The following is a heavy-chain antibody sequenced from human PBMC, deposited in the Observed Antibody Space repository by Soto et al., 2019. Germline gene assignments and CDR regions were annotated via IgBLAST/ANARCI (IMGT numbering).Heavy chain of an antibody. V-gene: IGHV1-18*01. CDR1: GYTFTSYG. Sequence: QVQLVQSGAEVKKPGASVKVSCKASGYTFTSYGISWVRQAPGQGLEWMGWISAYNGNTNYAQKLQGRVTMTTDTSTSTAYMELRSLRSDDTAVYYCARVYHCGGDCSLYYYYGMDVWGQGTTVTVSS. D-gene: IGHD2-21*02. J-gene: IGHJ6*02. CDR3: ARVYHCGGDCSLYYYYGMDV. CDR2: ISAYNGNT.